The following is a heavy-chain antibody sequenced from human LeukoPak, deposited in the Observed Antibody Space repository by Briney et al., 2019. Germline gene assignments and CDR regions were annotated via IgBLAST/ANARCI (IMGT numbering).Heavy chain of an antibody. D-gene: IGHD6-13*01. J-gene: IGHJ5*02. CDR3: ATDAYSSSLISWFDP. V-gene: IGHV1-24*01. CDR2: FDPEDGET. CDR1: GYTLTELS. Sequence: ASVKVSCKVSGYTLTELSMHWVRQAPGKGLEWMGGFDPEDGETIYAQKFQGRVTMTEDTSTDTAYMELSSLRSEDTAVYYCATDAYSSSLISWFDPWGQGTLVTVSS.